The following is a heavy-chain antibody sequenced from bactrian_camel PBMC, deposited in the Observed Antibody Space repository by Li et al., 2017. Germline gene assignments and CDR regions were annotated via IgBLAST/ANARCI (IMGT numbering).Heavy chain of an antibody. CDR2: IDYSGTLT. V-gene: IGHV3-1*01. Sequence: VQLVESGGDLVQPGGSLRLSCLASGFPFKDYPMSWVRQVPGKELEWIAQIDYSGTLTRYNDPLKGRFTISRDNTKNTVYLQMNSLKSEDTALYYCATPVGGTWYKCFASWGQGTQVTVS. J-gene: IGHJ6*01. CDR3: ATPVGGTWYKCFAS. CDR1: GFPFKDYP. D-gene: IGHD6*01.